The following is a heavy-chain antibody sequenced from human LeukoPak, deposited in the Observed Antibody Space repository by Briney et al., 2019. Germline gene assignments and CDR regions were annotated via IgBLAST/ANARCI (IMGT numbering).Heavy chain of an antibody. J-gene: IGHJ4*02. Sequence: GGSLRLSCAASGFTFDDYTMHWVRQAPGKGLEWVSLISWDGGSTYYADSVKGRFTISRDNSKNSLYLQMNSLRVEDTAVYYCARGIDYWGRGTLVTVSS. CDR2: ISWDGGST. V-gene: IGHV3-43*01. CDR3: ARGIDY. CDR1: GFTFDDYT.